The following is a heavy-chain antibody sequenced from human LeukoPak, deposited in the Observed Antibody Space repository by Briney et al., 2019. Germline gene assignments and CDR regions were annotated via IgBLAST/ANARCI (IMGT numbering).Heavy chain of an antibody. Sequence: ASVKVSCKASGYTFTSYGISWVRQAPGQGLEWMGWISAYNGNTNYAQKLQGRVTMTTDTSTSTAYMELRSLRSDDTAVYYCARDGYCSSTSCYYLDYYYYMDVRGKGTTVTVSS. D-gene: IGHD2-2*01. CDR1: GYTFTSYG. CDR3: ARDGYCSSTSCYYLDYYYYMDV. V-gene: IGHV1-18*01. J-gene: IGHJ6*03. CDR2: ISAYNGNT.